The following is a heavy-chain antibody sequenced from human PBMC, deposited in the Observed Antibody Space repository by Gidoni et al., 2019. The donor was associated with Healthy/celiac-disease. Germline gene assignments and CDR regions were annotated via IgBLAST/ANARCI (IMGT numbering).Heavy chain of an antibody. CDR3: ARDSAPLLYSSGWYRHFIAFDI. Sequence: QVQLVQSGAEVKKPGASVKVSCKASGYTFTGYYMHWVRQAPGQGLEWMGWINPNSGGTNYAQKFQGWVTMTRDTSISTAYMELSRLRSDDTAVYYCARDSAPLLYSSGWYRHFIAFDIWGQGTMVTVSS. D-gene: IGHD6-19*01. CDR1: GYTFTGYY. V-gene: IGHV1-2*04. CDR2: INPNSGGT. J-gene: IGHJ3*02.